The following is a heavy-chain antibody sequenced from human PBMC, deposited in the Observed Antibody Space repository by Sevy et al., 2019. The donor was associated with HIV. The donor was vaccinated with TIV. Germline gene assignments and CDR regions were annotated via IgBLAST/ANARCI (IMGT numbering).Heavy chain of an antibody. Sequence: GGSLRLSCAASGFTFTSYGIHWVRQAPGKGLEWVAVISYDGSNIYYADSVKGRFTISRDNSKNTLYLQMNSLRAEDTAVYYCAKDGDVSSCRYKYYGMDVWGQGTTVTVSS. CDR2: ISYDGSNI. V-gene: IGHV3-30*18. J-gene: IGHJ6*02. CDR1: GFTFTSYG. CDR3: AKDGDVSSCRYKYYGMDV. D-gene: IGHD6-13*01.